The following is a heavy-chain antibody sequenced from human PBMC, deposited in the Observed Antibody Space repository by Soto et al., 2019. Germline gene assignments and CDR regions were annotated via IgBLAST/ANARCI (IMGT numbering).Heavy chain of an antibody. J-gene: IGHJ4*02. CDR3: AKDLYYYHSSLDDY. CDR1: GFTFSSYA. V-gene: IGHV3-30*18. Sequence: GGSLRLSCAASGFTFSSYAMHWVRQAPGKGLEWVAVISNDGSNKFYADSVKGRFTISRDNARNTLHLQMNTLRAEDTAVYYCAKDLYYYHSSLDDYWGQGALVTVSS. CDR2: ISNDGSNK. D-gene: IGHD3-22*01.